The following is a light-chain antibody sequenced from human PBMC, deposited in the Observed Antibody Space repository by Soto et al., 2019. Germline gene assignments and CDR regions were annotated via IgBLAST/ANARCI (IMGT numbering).Light chain of an antibody. Sequence: SYELTQPPSVSVAPGKTARITCGGNNIGTKSVHWYQQKPGQAPVLVIYYDSDRPSGIPERFSGSNSGNTATLTSSRVEAGDEADYYCQVWDSSSDQGVFGTGTKVTVL. CDR3: QVWDSSSDQGV. CDR2: YDS. V-gene: IGLV3-21*04. J-gene: IGLJ1*01. CDR1: NIGTKS.